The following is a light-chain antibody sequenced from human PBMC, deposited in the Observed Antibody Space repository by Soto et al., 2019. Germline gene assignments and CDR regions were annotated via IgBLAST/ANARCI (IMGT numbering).Light chain of an antibody. Sequence: EIVMTQSPATLSVSPGERATLSCRASQDIKTNLAWYQKKPGQAPRLRIYGASTRVAGFPARFSGSGSGTEFTLTISSLQSEDVAVYYCQQYDSWPPEHTFGQVTKLKIK. J-gene: IGKJ2*01. V-gene: IGKV3-15*01. CDR2: GAS. CDR1: QDIKTN. CDR3: QQYDSWPPEHT.